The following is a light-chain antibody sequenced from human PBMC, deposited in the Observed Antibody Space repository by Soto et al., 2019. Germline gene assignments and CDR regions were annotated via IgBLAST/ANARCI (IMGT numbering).Light chain of an antibody. CDR2: DSY. Sequence: ENVLTQSPATLSLSPGDRATLSCRASQGIANFLAWYQQRPGQAPRLLIYDSYYRAAGIPDRFTGSGSGTDFPLTISSLQPEDFAVYFCQQRDTWPPTFGGGTKLEFK. J-gene: IGKJ4*01. V-gene: IGKV3-11*01. CDR1: QGIANF. CDR3: QQRDTWPPT.